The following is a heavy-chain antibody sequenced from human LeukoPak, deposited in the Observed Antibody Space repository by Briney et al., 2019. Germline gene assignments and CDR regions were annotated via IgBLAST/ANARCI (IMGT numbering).Heavy chain of an antibody. CDR3: ARAPNDFWSGYYKGAGGDAFDI. CDR2: IYYSGST. J-gene: IGHJ3*02. CDR1: GGSISSYY. D-gene: IGHD3-3*01. V-gene: IGHV4-39*07. Sequence: PSETLSLTCSVSGGSISSYYWGWIRQPPGKGLEWIGSIYYSGSTYYNPSLKSRVTISVDTSKNQFSLKLSSVTAADTAVYYCARAPNDFWSGYYKGAGGDAFDIWGQGTMVTVSS.